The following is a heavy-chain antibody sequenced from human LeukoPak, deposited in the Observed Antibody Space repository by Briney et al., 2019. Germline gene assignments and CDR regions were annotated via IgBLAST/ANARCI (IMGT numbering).Heavy chain of an antibody. V-gene: IGHV4-61*08. Sequence: SQTLSLTCTVSGGSITSGGYYWSWIRQPPGKGLEWIGYIYYSGSTNYNPSLKSRVTISVDTSNNQFSLKLSSVTAADTAVYYCAREPRDILTGYRYGSFDYWGQGTLVTVSS. D-gene: IGHD3-9*01. CDR3: AREPRDILTGYRYGSFDY. CDR2: IYYSGST. CDR1: GGSITSGGYY. J-gene: IGHJ4*02.